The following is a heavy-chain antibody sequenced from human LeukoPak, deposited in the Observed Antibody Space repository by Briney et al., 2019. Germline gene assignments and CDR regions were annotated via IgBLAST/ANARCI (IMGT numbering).Heavy chain of an antibody. J-gene: IGHJ4*02. D-gene: IGHD2-21*02. CDR1: GGSISSGSYY. V-gene: IGHV4-61*02. CDR3: AREVVVTATNDY. CDR2: IYTSGST. Sequence: SSETLSLTCTVSGGSISSGSYYWSWIRQPAGKGLEWIGRIYTSGSTNYNPSLKSRVTISVDTSKNQFSLKLSSVTAADTAAYYCAREVVVTATNDYWGQGTLVTVSS.